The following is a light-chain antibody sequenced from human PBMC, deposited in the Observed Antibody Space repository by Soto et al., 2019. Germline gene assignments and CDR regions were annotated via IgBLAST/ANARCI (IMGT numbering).Light chain of an antibody. J-gene: IGKJ1*01. Sequence: ESVLTQSPGTLSLSPVERATLSCRASQSVSSNYLAWYQQKPGQAPRLLIYGASTRATGIPDRFSGSGSGTDFTLTITTLEPEDFAAYYCQQYGTSPRTFGQGTKVDIK. CDR1: QSVSSNY. V-gene: IGKV3-20*01. CDR2: GAS. CDR3: QQYGTSPRT.